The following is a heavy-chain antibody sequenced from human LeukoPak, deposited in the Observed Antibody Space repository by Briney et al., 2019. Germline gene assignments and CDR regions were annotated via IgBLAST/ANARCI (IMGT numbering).Heavy chain of an antibody. CDR1: GGSISSYY. J-gene: IGHJ4*02. V-gene: IGHV4-59*01. CDR2: IYYSGST. Sequence: TSETLSLTCTVSGGSISSYYWSWIRQPPGKGLEWIGYIYYSGSTNYNPSLKSRVTISVDTSKNQFSLKLSSVTAADTAVYYCAALYYYDSTPLNYWGQGTLVTVSS. D-gene: IGHD3-22*01. CDR3: AALYYYDSTPLNY.